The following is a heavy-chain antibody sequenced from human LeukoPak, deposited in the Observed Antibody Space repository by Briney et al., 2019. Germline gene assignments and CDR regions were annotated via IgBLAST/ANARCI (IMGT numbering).Heavy chain of an antibody. CDR1: GFTVSSNY. CDR2: IYSGGST. Sequence: PGGSLRLSCAASGFTVSSNYMSWVRQAPGKGLEWVSSIYSGGSTFYADSVKGRFTISRDNSKNTLYLQMNSLRAEDTAVYYCARSGAAVAGFDYWGQGTLVTVSS. V-gene: IGHV3-53*01. D-gene: IGHD6-19*01. J-gene: IGHJ4*02. CDR3: ARSGAAVAGFDY.